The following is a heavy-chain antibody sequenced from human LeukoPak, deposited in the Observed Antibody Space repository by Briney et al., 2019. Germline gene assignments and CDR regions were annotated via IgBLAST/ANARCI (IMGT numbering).Heavy chain of an antibody. CDR1: GGSIGSYY. Sequence: SDTLSLTCTVSGGSIGSYYWSWIRQPAGKGLEWIGRSYTTGSTNYNPSLKSRVTMSLDTSKNQLSLNLSSVTAADTAAYYCARSGGSGFQLDSWGQGTLVTVSS. V-gene: IGHV4-4*07. D-gene: IGHD1-26*01. CDR3: ARSGGSGFQLDS. J-gene: IGHJ4*02. CDR2: SYTTGST.